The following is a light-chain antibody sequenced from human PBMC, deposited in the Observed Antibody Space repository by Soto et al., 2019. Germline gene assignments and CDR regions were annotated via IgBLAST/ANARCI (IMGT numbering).Light chain of an antibody. CDR3: QSFDSSLSGWV. V-gene: IGLV1-40*01. CDR1: SSNIGAGYD. J-gene: IGLJ3*02. Sequence: QSVLTQPPSVSGAPGQRVTISCTGGSSNIGAGYDVHWYQQLPGTAPKLLVSGNTNRPSGVPDRFSGSKSSTSASLAITGLQAEDEADYYCQSFDSSLSGWVFGGGTKLTVL. CDR2: GNT.